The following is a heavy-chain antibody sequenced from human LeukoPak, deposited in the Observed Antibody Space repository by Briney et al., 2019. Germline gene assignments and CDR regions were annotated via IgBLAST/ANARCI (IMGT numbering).Heavy chain of an antibody. V-gene: IGHV4-39*02. D-gene: IGHD2-15*01. CDR2: IYYSGST. CDR1: GGSISSYY. Sequence: SETLSLTCTVSGGSISSYYWGWIRQPPGKGLEWIGSIYYSGSTYYNPSLKSRVTISVDTSKNQFSLKLSSVTAADTAVYYCARDPFIGYYYYYMDVWGKGTTVTVSS. CDR3: ARDPFIGYYYYYMDV. J-gene: IGHJ6*03.